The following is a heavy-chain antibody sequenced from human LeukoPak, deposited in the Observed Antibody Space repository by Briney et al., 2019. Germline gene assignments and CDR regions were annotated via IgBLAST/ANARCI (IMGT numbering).Heavy chain of an antibody. CDR3: PTSYY. Sequence: RGSRRPSCAGARFTSRKAWINCVRQAPGKGLEWVGRIKSKTADATADYAAPVKGRFTISRDDSENTLDLQMNSLKREDTAFYYCPTSYYWGQGTLVSVSS. CDR1: RFTSRKAW. V-gene: IGHV3-15*01. J-gene: IGHJ4*02. CDR2: IKSKTADATA.